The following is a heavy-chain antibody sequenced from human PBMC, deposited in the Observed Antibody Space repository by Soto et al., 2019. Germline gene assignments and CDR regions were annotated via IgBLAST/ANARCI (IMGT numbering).Heavy chain of an antibody. J-gene: IGHJ5*02. Sequence: SVKVSCKASGGTFSSYAISWVRQAPGQGLEWMGGIIPIFGTANYAQKFQGRVTITADESTSTAYMELSSLRSEDTAVYYCARGYDFWSGYSQPNWFDPWGQGTLVTVSS. V-gene: IGHV1-69*13. CDR2: IIPIFGTA. CDR3: ARGYDFWSGYSQPNWFDP. CDR1: GGTFSSYA. D-gene: IGHD3-3*01.